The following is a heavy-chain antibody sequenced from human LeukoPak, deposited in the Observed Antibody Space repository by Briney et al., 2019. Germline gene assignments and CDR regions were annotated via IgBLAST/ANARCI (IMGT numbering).Heavy chain of an antibody. CDR2: VNLQGRT. V-gene: IGHV4-4*02. Sequence: SETLSLTCDVSGGSITQTNWTWVRQPPGKGLEWIGEVNLQGRTNYNPSLMGRVAISVDTSENHVSLQLTSVTAADTAVYYCAREGGPYRPLDYSGQGTLVTVSS. J-gene: IGHJ4*02. D-gene: IGHD3-16*01. CDR1: GGSITQTNW. CDR3: AREGGPYRPLDY.